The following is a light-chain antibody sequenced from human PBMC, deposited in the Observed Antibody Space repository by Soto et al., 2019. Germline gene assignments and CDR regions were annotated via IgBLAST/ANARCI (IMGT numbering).Light chain of an antibody. J-gene: IGLJ1*01. V-gene: IGLV2-14*01. CDR1: SNDVGGYNY. CDR2: EVS. Sequence: QSALTQPASVSGSPGQSITISCTGTSNDVGGYNYVSWYQQHPGKAPKLVIYEVSHRPSGISDRFSGSKSGNTASLTISGLQVEDEAEYYCSLYTTSSPYVFGPGTKLTVL. CDR3: SLYTTSSPYV.